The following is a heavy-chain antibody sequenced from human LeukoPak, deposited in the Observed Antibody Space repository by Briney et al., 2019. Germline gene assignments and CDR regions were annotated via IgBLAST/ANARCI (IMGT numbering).Heavy chain of an antibody. J-gene: IGHJ5*02. CDR3: ARVDIVVVVAALGWFDP. D-gene: IGHD2-15*01. Sequence: GGSLRLSYAASGFTFSSYWMSWVRQAPGKGLEWVANIKQDGSEKYYVDSVKGRFTISRDNAKNSLYLQMNSLRAEDTAVYYCARVDIVVVVAALGWFDPWGQGTLVTVSS. V-gene: IGHV3-7*03. CDR2: IKQDGSEK. CDR1: GFTFSSYW.